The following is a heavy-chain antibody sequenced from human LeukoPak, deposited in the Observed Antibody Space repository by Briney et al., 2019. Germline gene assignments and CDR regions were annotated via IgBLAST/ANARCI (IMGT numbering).Heavy chain of an antibody. CDR3: ARPSYGGNYFDY. Sequence: SETLSLTCTVSGGSISSGSYYWGWIRQPPGKGLEWIGSIYYSGSTYYNPSLKSRVTISVDTSKNQFSLKLSSVTAADTAVYYCARPSYGGNYFDYWGQGTLVTVSS. V-gene: IGHV4-39*01. CDR1: GGSISSGSYY. J-gene: IGHJ4*02. CDR2: IYYSGST. D-gene: IGHD5-18*01.